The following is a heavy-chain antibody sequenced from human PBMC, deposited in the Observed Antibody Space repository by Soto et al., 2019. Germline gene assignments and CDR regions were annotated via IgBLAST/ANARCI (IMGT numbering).Heavy chain of an antibody. V-gene: IGHV1-69*06. D-gene: IGHD3-22*01. CDR2: IIPIFGTA. Sequence: QVQLVQSGAEVKKPGSSVKVSCKASGGTFSSYAISWVRQAPGQGLEWMGGIIPIFGTANYAQKFQGRVTIPEDKSTSTAYRELSSLRSEDTAVYYWARVQEGSSGYSIDYWGQGTLVTVSS. CDR3: ARVQEGSSGYSIDY. J-gene: IGHJ4*02. CDR1: GGTFSSYA.